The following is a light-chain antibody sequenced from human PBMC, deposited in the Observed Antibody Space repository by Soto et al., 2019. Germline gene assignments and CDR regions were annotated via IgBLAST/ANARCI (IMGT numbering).Light chain of an antibody. V-gene: IGKV3-20*01. CDR3: QQYGSSRWT. CDR2: GAS. Sequence: EIVMTQSPATLSVSPGERVTLSCRASQSVSRFLAWYQQRPGQAPRLLIYGASSRATGIPDRFSGSGSGTDFTLTISRLEPEDFAVYYCQQYGSSRWTFGQGTKVEIK. CDR1: QSVSRF. J-gene: IGKJ1*01.